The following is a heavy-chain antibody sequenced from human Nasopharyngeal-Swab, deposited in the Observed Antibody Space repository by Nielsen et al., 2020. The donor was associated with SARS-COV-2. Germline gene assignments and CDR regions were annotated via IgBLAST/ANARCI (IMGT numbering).Heavy chain of an antibody. CDR2: ITWDGVST. Sequence: GGSLRLSCSASGFTFDDFTMHWVRQAPGKGLEWVSLITWDGVSTSYGDSVKGRFTMSRDNTENSLHLEMNSLRTEDTALYYCAKAGGTTVAFDSWGQGTLVTVSS. CDR3: AKAGGTTVAFDS. V-gene: IGHV3-43*01. D-gene: IGHD4-23*01. J-gene: IGHJ4*02. CDR1: GFTFDDFT.